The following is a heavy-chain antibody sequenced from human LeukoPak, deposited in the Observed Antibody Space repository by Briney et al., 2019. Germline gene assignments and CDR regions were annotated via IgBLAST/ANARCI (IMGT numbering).Heavy chain of an antibody. V-gene: IGHV4-34*01. J-gene: IGHJ4*02. Sequence: SETLSLTCTVSGGSISSYYWSWIRQPPGKGLEWIGEINHSGSTNYNPSLKSRVTISVDTSKNQFSLKLSSVTAADTAVYYCASANYYDSSGYPNYYFDYWGQGTLVTVSS. CDR3: ASANYYDSSGYPNYYFDY. CDR2: INHSGST. D-gene: IGHD3-22*01. CDR1: GGSISSYY.